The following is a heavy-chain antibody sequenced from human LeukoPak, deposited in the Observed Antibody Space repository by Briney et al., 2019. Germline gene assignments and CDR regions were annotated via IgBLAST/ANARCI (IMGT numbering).Heavy chain of an antibody. CDR3: ARDYYGDYYFDY. CDR1: GFTFTTYS. J-gene: IGHJ4*02. D-gene: IGHD4-17*01. Sequence: GGSLRLSCAASGFTFTTYSINWVRQAPGKGLEWVSSISSSSTYMDYADSVKGRFTISRDNAKNSLYLQTNSLRAEDTAVYYCARDYYGDYYFDYWGQGTLVTVSS. V-gene: IGHV3-21*01. CDR2: ISSSSTYM.